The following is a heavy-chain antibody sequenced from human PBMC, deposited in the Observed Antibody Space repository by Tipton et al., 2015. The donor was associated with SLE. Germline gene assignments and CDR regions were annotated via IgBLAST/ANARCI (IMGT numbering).Heavy chain of an antibody. CDR2: MNPNSANT. D-gene: IGHD6-13*01. CDR1: GYTFTSYV. Sequence: QSGAEAKKPGASVKVSCKASGYTFTSYVINWVRQATGQGLEWMGWMNPNSANTGYAQKFQGRVTMTTNTSISTAYMELSSLRSEDTAVYYCARVSSWYPLDYWGQGTLVTVSS. V-gene: IGHV1-8*02. J-gene: IGHJ4*02. CDR3: ARVSSWYPLDY.